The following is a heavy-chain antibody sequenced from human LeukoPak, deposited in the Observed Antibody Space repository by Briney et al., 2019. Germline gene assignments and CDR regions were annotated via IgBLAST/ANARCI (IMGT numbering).Heavy chain of an antibody. J-gene: IGHJ4*02. D-gene: IGHD6-19*01. CDR1: GGSFSGYY. Sequence: SETLSLTCAVYGGSFSGYYWNWLRQSPGKGLEWIGEINHSGSTNYNPSLKRRVTISVGTSKNQFSLKLSSVTAADTAVYYCATGRAYSSVDYWGQGTLVTVSS. V-gene: IGHV4-34*01. CDR3: ATGRAYSSVDY. CDR2: INHSGST.